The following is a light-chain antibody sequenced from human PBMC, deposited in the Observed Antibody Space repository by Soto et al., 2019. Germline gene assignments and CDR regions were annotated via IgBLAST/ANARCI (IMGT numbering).Light chain of an antibody. Sequence: EIVLTQSPATLSLSPGERATLSCRASQSVRSYLAWYQQKPGQAPRLLIYDASNRVIGIPARFSGSGSGTDFTLTISSLEPEDFAVYYCQQYAMSRWTFGQGTKVDIK. CDR1: QSVRSY. J-gene: IGKJ1*01. V-gene: IGKV3-11*01. CDR2: DAS. CDR3: QQYAMSRWT.